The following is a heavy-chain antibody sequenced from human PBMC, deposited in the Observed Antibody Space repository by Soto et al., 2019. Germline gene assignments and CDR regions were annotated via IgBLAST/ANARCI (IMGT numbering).Heavy chain of an antibody. V-gene: IGHV1-2*02. J-gene: IGHJ6*02. CDR1: GYTFTGYY. CDR3: AILSGAVRSYYYYGMDV. D-gene: IGHD3-3*01. CDR2: INPNSGGT. Sequence: ASVKVSCKASGYTFTGYYMHWVRQAPGQGLEWMGWINPNSGGTNYAQEFQGRVTMTRDTSISTAYMELSRLRSDDTAVYYCAILSGAVRSYYYYGMDVWGQGTTVTVSS.